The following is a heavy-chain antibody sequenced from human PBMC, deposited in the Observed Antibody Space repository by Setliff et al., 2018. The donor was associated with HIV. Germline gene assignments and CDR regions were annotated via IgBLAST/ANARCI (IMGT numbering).Heavy chain of an antibody. V-gene: IGHV4-34*01. Sequence: SETLSLTCTVSGGSISSYYWSWIRQPPGEGLEWIGEINHSGKTNYNPSLKSRVTISVDTSKNQFSLKVTSVTAADTAVYYCVTSSSCSSRLNLWGQGRLVTVSS. J-gene: IGHJ5*02. D-gene: IGHD6-6*01. CDR1: GGSISSYY. CDR2: INHSGKT. CDR3: VTSSSCSSRLNL.